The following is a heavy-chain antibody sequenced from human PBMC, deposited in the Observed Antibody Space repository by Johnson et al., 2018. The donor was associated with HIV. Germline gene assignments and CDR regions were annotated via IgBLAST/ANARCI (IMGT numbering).Heavy chain of an antibody. Sequence: QVQLVESGGGVVQPGRSLRLSCAASGFTFSSYAMHWVRQAPGKGLEWVAVISYDGSNKYYADSVKGRFTISRDNSKNTLYLQMNSLRTEDTAVYYCARIRVAVITEVDAFDIWGQGTMVTVSA. CDR2: ISYDGSNK. D-gene: IGHD3-22*01. V-gene: IGHV3-30-3*01. CDR1: GFTFSSYA. CDR3: ARIRVAVITEVDAFDI. J-gene: IGHJ3*02.